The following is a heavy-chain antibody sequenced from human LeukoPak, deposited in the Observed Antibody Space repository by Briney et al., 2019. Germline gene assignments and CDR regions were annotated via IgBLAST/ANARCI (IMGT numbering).Heavy chain of an antibody. J-gene: IGHJ4*02. CDR1: GFTFSRYA. CDR3: ARRESSGHYDY. Sequence: GGSLRLSCAASGFTFSRYAMHWVRQAPGKGLEYVSAISSDGSSTYYANAVKGRFTISRDNSKNTLYLRMGSLRAEDMAVYYCARRESSGHYDYWGQGTLVTVSS. D-gene: IGHD3-22*01. CDR2: ISSDGSST. V-gene: IGHV3-64*01.